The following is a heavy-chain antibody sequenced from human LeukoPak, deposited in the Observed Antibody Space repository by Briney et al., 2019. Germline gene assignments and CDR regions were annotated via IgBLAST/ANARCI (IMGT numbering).Heavy chain of an antibody. V-gene: IGHV4-59*08. CDR1: GGSISSYY. CDR3: ARLVAHSSHPGGV. D-gene: IGHD2-21*01. CDR2: IYYSGST. Sequence: PSETLSLTCTVSGGSISSYYWSWIRQPPGKGLEWIGYIYYSGSTNYNPSLKSRVTISVDTSKNQFSLKLSSVTAADTAVYYCARLVAHSSHPGGVWGQGTLVTVSS. J-gene: IGHJ4*02.